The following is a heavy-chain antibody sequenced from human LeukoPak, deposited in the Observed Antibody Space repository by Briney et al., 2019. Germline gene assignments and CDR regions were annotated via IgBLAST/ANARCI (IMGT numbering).Heavy chain of an antibody. V-gene: IGHV3-66*01. CDR3: ARVKVGITYWFDP. D-gene: IGHD1-26*01. J-gene: IGHJ5*02. CDR2: IYSGGST. CDR1: GFIVNYNY. Sequence: GGSLRLSCTASGFIVNYNYMSWVRQAPGKGLEWVAVIYSGGSTYYADSVKGRFTISTDNSKNRVYLKMKSLRVEDTAVYYCARVKVGITYWFDPWGQGTLVTVPS.